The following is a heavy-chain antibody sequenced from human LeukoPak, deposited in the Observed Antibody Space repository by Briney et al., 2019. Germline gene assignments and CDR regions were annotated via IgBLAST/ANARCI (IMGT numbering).Heavy chain of an antibody. CDR3: ARGLRWPRPFLDY. J-gene: IGHJ4*02. V-gene: IGHV4-34*01. CDR1: GGSFSGYY. Sequence: SETLSLTCAVYGGSFSGYYWSWIRQAPGKGLEGMGEINHSGSTNYNPSLKSRVTISVDTSKNQFSLKLSSVTAADTAVYYCARGLRWPRPFLDYWGQGTLVTVSS. CDR2: INHSGST. D-gene: IGHD4-23*01.